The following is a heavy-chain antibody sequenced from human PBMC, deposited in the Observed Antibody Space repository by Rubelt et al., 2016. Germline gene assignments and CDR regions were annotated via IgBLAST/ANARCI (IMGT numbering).Heavy chain of an antibody. V-gene: IGHV1-18*01. CDR3: ARDRTWLVPGLDAFDI. CDR1: GYTFTSYG. D-gene: IGHD6-19*01. J-gene: IGHJ3*02. CDR2: ISAYNGNT. Sequence: QVQLVQSGAEVKKPGASVKVSCKASGYTFTSYGISWVRQAPGQGLEWMGWISAYNGNTNHAQKPQGQVTMTTDTTTSTAYMELRILSSDDTAVYYCARDRTWLVPGLDAFDIWGQGTMVTVSS.